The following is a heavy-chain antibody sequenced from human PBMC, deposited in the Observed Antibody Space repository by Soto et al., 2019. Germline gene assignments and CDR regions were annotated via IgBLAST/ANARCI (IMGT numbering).Heavy chain of an antibody. CDR2: IYYSGST. J-gene: IGHJ6*02. Sequence: SETLSLTCTVSGGSISSGDYYWSWIRQPPGKGLEWIGYIYYSGSTYYNPSLKSRVTISVDTSKNQFSLKLSSVTAADTAVYYCARDASPYDILTGFYGMDVWGQGTTVTVSS. V-gene: IGHV4-30-4*01. CDR3: ARDASPYDILTGFYGMDV. D-gene: IGHD3-9*01. CDR1: GGSISSGDYY.